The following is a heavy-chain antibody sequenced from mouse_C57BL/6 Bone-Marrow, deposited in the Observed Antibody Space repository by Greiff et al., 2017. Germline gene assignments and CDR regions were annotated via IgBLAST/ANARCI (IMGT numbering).Heavy chain of an antibody. Sequence: EVKLQESGPGMVKPSQSLSLTCTVTGYSITSGYDWHWIRHFPGNKLEWMGYISYSGSTNYNPSLKSRISITHDTSKNHFFLKLNTVTTEDTATYYCARRGYYYYARDYWGQGTSVTVSS. J-gene: IGHJ4*01. V-gene: IGHV3-1*01. CDR3: ARRGYYYYARDY. D-gene: IGHD1-1*01. CDR1: GYSITSGYD. CDR2: ISYSGST.